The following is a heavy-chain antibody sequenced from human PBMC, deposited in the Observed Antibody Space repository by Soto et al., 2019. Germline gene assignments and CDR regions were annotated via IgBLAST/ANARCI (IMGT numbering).Heavy chain of an antibody. V-gene: IGHV3-7*01. D-gene: IGHD1-1*01. CDR3: ARTGDGHHDFLDY. J-gene: IGHJ4*02. CDR1: GFTFSSYW. CDR2: IDEDGSEY. Sequence: EVHLEESGGGLVHPGGSLRLSCAASGFTFSSYWMNWVRQAPGKGLEWVPNIDEDGSEYNDAESVRGRFTISRDNAKNTLYLEMNSLRAADTAVYYCARTGDGHHDFLDYWGQGILVSVSS.